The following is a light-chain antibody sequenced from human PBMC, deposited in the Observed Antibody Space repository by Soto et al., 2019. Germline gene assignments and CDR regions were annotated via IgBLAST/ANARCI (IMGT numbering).Light chain of an antibody. CDR3: AALDDSLNAVV. V-gene: IGLV1-44*01. Sequence: QSVLTQPPSASGTPGQRVTISCSGSSSNIGSNTVNWYQQLPGTAPKLLIYSNNQRPSGVPDRFSGSKSGTSASLAISGLQSDDEADYYCAALDDSLNAVVFGGGTKVTVL. J-gene: IGLJ2*01. CDR1: SSNIGSNT. CDR2: SNN.